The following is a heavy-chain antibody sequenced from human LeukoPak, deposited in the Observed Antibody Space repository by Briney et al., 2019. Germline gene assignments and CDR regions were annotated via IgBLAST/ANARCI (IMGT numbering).Heavy chain of an antibody. CDR2: VRTKTHGGAP. CDR1: GVTFSDCA. CDR3: ARVNFRDYRGYTWFEP. Sequence: PGGSLRLSCKGSGVTFSDCAVTWFRQTPGKGLEWVGFVRTKTHGGAPETAASVTGRFNVSRDDSAGIAYLQMTSLRTEDTAMYYCARVNFRDYRGYTWFEPWGQGTLVTVSS. V-gene: IGHV3-49*03. J-gene: IGHJ5*02. D-gene: IGHD3-10*01.